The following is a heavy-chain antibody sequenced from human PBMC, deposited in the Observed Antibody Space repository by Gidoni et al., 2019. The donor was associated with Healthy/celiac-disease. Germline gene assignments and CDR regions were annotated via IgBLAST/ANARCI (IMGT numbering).Heavy chain of an antibody. D-gene: IGHD6-6*01. V-gene: IGHV1-8*01. Sequence: QVQLVQSGAEVKKPGASVQVSCKASGYPFPSYDINWVRQATGQGLEWMGWMNPNSGNTGYAQKFQGRVTMTRNTSISTAYMELSSLRSEDTAVYYCARAPYSSSSAWFDPWGQGTLVTVSS. CDR2: MNPNSGNT. CDR1: GYPFPSYD. J-gene: IGHJ5*02. CDR3: ARAPYSSSSAWFDP.